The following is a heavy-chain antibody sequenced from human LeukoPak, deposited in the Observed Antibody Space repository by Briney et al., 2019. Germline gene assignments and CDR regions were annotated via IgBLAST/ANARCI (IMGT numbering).Heavy chain of an antibody. D-gene: IGHD3-3*01. Sequence: ASESLSLTCTVSGGSISSYYWSWIRQPPGKGLEWIGYINYSGSTNYNPSLKSRVTISVDTSKNQFSLKLSSVTAADTAVYYCARLRGFGVITAYYYAMDVWGQGTTVTVSS. CDR2: INYSGST. J-gene: IGHJ6*02. CDR3: ARLRGFGVITAYYYAMDV. CDR1: GGSISSYY. V-gene: IGHV4-59*08.